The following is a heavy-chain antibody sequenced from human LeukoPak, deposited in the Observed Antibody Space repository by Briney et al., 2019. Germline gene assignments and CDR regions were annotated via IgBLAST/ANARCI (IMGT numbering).Heavy chain of an antibody. Sequence: ASVKVSCKASGYTFTGYYMHWVRQAPGQGLEWMGWINPNSGGTNYAQKFQGRVTMTRDTSISTAYMELSRLRSDDTAVYYCARSGGVVREVITSWGQGTLVTVSS. CDR3: ARSGGVVREVITS. CDR1: GYTFTGYY. CDR2: INPNSGGT. D-gene: IGHD3-10*01. J-gene: IGHJ4*02. V-gene: IGHV1-2*02.